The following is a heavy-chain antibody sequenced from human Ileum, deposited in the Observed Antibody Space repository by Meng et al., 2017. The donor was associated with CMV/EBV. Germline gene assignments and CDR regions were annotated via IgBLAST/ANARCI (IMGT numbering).Heavy chain of an antibody. V-gene: IGHV3-30*02. CDR2: IRYDGSNK. CDR1: GFTFSSYG. J-gene: IGHJ4*02. D-gene: IGHD4-17*01. Sequence: GGSLRLSCAASGFTFSSYGMHWVRQAPGKGLEWVAFIRYDGSNKYYADSVKGRFTISRDNSKNTLYLQMNSLRAEDTAVYYCATYGDYPYYFDYWGQGTPVTVSS. CDR3: ATYGDYPYYFDY.